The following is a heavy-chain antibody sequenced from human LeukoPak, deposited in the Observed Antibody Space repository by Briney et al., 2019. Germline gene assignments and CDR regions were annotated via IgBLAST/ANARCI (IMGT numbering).Heavy chain of an antibody. J-gene: IGHJ4*02. CDR1: GFTFDDYA. D-gene: IGHD5-24*01. CDR2: ISWNSGSI. V-gene: IGHV3-9*01. Sequence: PGRSLRLPCAASGFTFDDYAMHWVRQAPGKGLEWVSGISWNSGSIGYADSVKGRFTISRDNAKNSLYLQMNSLRAEDTALYYCAKDRDGYGQFDYWGQGTLVTVSS. CDR3: AKDRDGYGQFDY.